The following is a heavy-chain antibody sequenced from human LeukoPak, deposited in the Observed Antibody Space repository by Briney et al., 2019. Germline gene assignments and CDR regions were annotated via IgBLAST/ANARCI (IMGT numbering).Heavy chain of an antibody. CDR3: AKDFVSGDSSGAYYYYMDV. Sequence: PGGSLRLSCAASGFTFSSYGMHWVRQAPGKGLEWVAFIRYDGSNKYYADSVKGRFTISRDNSKNTLYLQMNSLRAEDTAVYYCAKDFVSGDSSGAYYYYMDVWGKGTTVTVSS. D-gene: IGHD3-22*01. V-gene: IGHV3-30*02. J-gene: IGHJ6*03. CDR2: IRYDGSNK. CDR1: GFTFSSYG.